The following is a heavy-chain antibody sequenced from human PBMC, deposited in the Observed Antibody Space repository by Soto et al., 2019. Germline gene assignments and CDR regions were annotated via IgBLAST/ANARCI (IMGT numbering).Heavy chain of an antibody. J-gene: IGHJ4*02. CDR1: GYTFTSYH. V-gene: IGHV1-18*01. CDR3: ARGGQPIDY. CDR2: ISAYNGNT. Sequence: QVHLVQSGAEVKKPGASVKVSCKASGYTFTSYHINWVRQAPGQGLEWMGWISAYNGNTNYAQKLQGRVTITTDPSTSTAYMELRSRTSDDTAGYYCARGGQPIDYWGQGTLVTVSS.